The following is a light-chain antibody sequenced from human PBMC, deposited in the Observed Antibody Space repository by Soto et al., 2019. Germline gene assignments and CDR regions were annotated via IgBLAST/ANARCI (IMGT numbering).Light chain of an antibody. J-gene: IGLJ2*01. CDR1: SSDVGGYNY. CDR2: GVS. CDR3: SSYKTSSTVVV. V-gene: IGLV2-14*01. Sequence: QSVLTQPASVSGSPGQSNTISCTGTSSDVGGYNYVSWYQQYPGKAPKLMIFGVSDRPSGVSNRFSGSKSGNTASLTISGLQAEDEADYYCSSYKTSSTVVVFGGGTKVTVL.